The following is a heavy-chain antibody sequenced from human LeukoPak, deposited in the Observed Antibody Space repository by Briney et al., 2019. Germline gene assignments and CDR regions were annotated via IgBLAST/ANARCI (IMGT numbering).Heavy chain of an antibody. D-gene: IGHD1-26*01. CDR3: ARALHFDL. J-gene: IGHJ2*01. Sequence: GGSLRLSCAASGFTFSSYAMNCVRQAPGKRVEWVSYISDGGSTIYYADSVKGRFTITRDNAKNSLYLQMNSLRAEDTALYYCARALHFDLWGRGTLVTVSS. V-gene: IGHV3-48*03. CDR1: GFTFSSYA. CDR2: ISDGGSTI.